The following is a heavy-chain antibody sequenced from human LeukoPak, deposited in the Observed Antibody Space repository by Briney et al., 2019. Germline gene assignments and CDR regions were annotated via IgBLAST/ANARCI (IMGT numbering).Heavy chain of an antibody. CDR2: ISWNGGSV. CDR1: GFTFDDYA. D-gene: IGHD1-26*01. V-gene: IGHV3-9*01. Sequence: AGRSLRLSCAASGFTFDDYAVHWVRQAPGKGLEWVSGISWNGGSVGYADSVKGRFTISRDNAKNSLYLQMNSLRAEDTALYYCAKDRSGNYWGAFDIWGQGTMVTVSS. CDR3: AKDRSGNYWGAFDI. J-gene: IGHJ3*02.